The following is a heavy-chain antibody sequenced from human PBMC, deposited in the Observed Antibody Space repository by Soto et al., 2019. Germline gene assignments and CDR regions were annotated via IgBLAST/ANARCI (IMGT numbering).Heavy chain of an antibody. Sequence: ASVKVSCKASGYTFTGYYMHWVRQAPGQGLEWMGWINPNSGGTNYAQKFQGWVTMTRDTSISTAYMELSRLRSDDTAVYYCARGGEGLRFLEWLLYLDYWGQGTLVTVSS. J-gene: IGHJ4*02. D-gene: IGHD3-3*01. V-gene: IGHV1-2*04. CDR3: ARGGEGLRFLEWLLYLDY. CDR2: INPNSGGT. CDR1: GYTFTGYY.